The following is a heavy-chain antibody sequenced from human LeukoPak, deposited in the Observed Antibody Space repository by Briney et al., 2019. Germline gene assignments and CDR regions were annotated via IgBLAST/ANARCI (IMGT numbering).Heavy chain of an antibody. CDR3: ASPVGATTVRAFDI. V-gene: IGHV3-72*01. D-gene: IGHD1-26*01. Sequence: GGSLRLSCAASGFIFSDHYMDWVRQAPGKGLEWVGRTRDEANIYTTKYAASVKGRFTISRDDSKNSLYLQMNSLKTEDTAVYYCASPVGATTVRAFDIWGQGTMVTVSS. CDR1: GFIFSDHY. J-gene: IGHJ3*02. CDR2: TRDEANIYTT.